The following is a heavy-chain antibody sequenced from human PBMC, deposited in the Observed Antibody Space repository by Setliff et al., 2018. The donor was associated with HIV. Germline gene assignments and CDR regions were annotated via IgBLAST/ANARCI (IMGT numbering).Heavy chain of an antibody. CDR3: AKADDGAAAGPAP. CDR2: IYSGCST. D-gene: IGHD6-13*01. Sequence: GGSLRLSCAASGFTVSSNYMSWVRQAPGKGLEWVSVIYSGCSTYYADSVKGRFTISRDDAKNSLYLQMNSLRAEDTAVYYCAKADDGAAAGPAPWGQGTQVTVSS. J-gene: IGHJ5*02. V-gene: IGHV3-53*01. CDR1: GFTVSSNY.